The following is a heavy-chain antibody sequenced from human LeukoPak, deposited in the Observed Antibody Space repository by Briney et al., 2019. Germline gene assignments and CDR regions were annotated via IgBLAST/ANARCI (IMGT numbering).Heavy chain of an antibody. D-gene: IGHD2-2*02. J-gene: IGHJ6*02. Sequence: SRTLSLTCTVSGGSISSDDYYWSWIRQPPEKGLEWIGYIYYSGSTYYNASLRSRITISVDTSKNQFSLKLSSVTAADTAVYFCARGTRYCTNTSCYRTAMDVWGQGTTVTVSS. CDR2: IYYSGST. V-gene: IGHV4-30-4*01. CDR3: ARGTRYCTNTSCYRTAMDV. CDR1: GGSISSDDYY.